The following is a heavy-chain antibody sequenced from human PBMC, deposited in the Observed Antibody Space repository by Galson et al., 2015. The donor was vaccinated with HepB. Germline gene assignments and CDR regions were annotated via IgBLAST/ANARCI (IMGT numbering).Heavy chain of an antibody. CDR1: GYTFTNYW. D-gene: IGHD2-2*01. Sequence: QSGAEVKKPGESLRISCKGSGYTFTNYWITWVRQVPGKGLEWMGRIDPGDSYSNHNPSFEGHVTMSVDKSIDTAYLQWSSLKASDTGVYYCARRYCTSSSCSGVHFHYYGLDVWGQGTTVTVSS. CDR3: ARRYCTSSSCSGVHFHYYGLDV. J-gene: IGHJ6*02. CDR2: IDPGDSYS. V-gene: IGHV5-10-1*01.